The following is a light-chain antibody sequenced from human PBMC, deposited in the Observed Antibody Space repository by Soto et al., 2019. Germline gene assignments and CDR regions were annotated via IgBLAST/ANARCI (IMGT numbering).Light chain of an antibody. V-gene: IGKV3-20*01. J-gene: IGKJ3*01. CDR3: QQYGSSPGLFT. Sequence: EIVLTQSPGTLSLSPGDRATLSCRASQSVSSTYLAWYQQKPGQAPRLLIYDASSRATGIPDRFSVSGSGTDFTLTISRLEPEDFAVYYCQQYGSSPGLFTFGPGTKVDIK. CDR1: QSVSSTY. CDR2: DAS.